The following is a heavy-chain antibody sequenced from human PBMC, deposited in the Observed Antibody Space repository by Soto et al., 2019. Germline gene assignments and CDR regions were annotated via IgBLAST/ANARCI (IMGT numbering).Heavy chain of an antibody. Sequence: QVQLQESGPGLVKPSQTLSLTCTVSGGSISSGGYYWSWIRQHPGKGLEWIGYIYYSGSTYYNPSLKSRVTISVDTSKNQFSLKLSSVTAADTAVYYCARGRLERGIAAAADTPSGGNDAFDIWGQGTMVTVSS. CDR2: IYYSGST. CDR3: ARGRLERGIAAAADTPSGGNDAFDI. CDR1: GGSISSGGYY. J-gene: IGHJ3*02. V-gene: IGHV4-31*03. D-gene: IGHD6-13*01.